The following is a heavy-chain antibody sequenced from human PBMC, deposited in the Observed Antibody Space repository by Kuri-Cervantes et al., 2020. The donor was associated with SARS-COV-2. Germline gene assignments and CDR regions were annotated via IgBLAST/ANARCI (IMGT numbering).Heavy chain of an antibody. CDR1: GYSFTSYW. J-gene: IGHJ6*02. CDR3: ARDRGEQWLVSHYYYYGMDV. D-gene: IGHD6-19*01. Sequence: KVSCKGSGYSFTSYWISWVRQMPGKGLEWMGRIDPSDSYTNYSPSFQGHVTISADKSISTAYLQWSSLKASDTAMYYCARDRGEQWLVSHYYYYGMDVWGQGATVTVSS. CDR2: IDPSDSYT. V-gene: IGHV5-10-1*01.